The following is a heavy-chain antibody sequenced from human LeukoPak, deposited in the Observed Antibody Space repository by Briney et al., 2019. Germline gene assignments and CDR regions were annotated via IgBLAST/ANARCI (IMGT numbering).Heavy chain of an antibody. D-gene: IGHD2-15*01. Sequence: ASVKVSCKASGYXXTXXXXXXVXXXPGXXXXXMXXXXXXXXGTGYXQKFQXRVTITRDTSISTVYMELSRLRSDDTAVYYCARDFXAVIAATPENWFDPWGQGTLVTVSS. V-gene: IGHV1-2*02. J-gene: IGHJ5*02. CDR1: GYXXTXXX. CDR2: XXXXXXGT. CDR3: ARDFXAVIAATPENWFDP.